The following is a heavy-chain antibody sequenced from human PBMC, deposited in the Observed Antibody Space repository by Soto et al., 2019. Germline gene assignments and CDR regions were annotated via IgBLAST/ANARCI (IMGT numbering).Heavy chain of an antibody. D-gene: IGHD5-12*01. CDR2: IYYSGST. V-gene: IGHV4-61*01. CDR1: GGSVSSGSYY. Sequence: QVQLQESGPGLVKPSETLSLTCTVSGGSVSSGSYYWSWIRQPPGKGLEWIGYIYYSGSTNYNPSPKSRVTISVDTSKNQFSLKLSSLTAVDTAVYYCARVRGYDEYALYYWGQGTLVTVSS. CDR3: ARVRGYDEYALYY. J-gene: IGHJ4*02.